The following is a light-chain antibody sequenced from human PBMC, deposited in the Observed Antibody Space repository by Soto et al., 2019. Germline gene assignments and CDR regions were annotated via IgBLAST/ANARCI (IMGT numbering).Light chain of an antibody. CDR1: QSVRSN. CDR2: GAF. CDR3: QQYNDWPLT. J-gene: IGKJ1*01. Sequence: IVMTQSPATLSVSPGERATLSCRASQSVRSNLAWYQQKPGQAPNLLIYGAFTRATGIPARFSGTGSGTEFTLTISSLQSEDFALYYCQQYNDWPLTFGQGTKVDIK. V-gene: IGKV3-15*01.